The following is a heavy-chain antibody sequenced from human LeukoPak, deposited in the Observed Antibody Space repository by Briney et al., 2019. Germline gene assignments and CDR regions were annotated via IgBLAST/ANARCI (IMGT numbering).Heavy chain of an antibody. V-gene: IGHV3-9*01. D-gene: IGHD2-15*01. CDR1: GFTFDDYA. CDR3: ATGYCSGGSCPYYYYMDV. CDR2: ISWNSGSI. J-gene: IGHJ6*03. Sequence: GRSLRLSCAASGFTFDDYAMHWVRQAPGKGLEWVSGISWNSGSIGYADSVKGRFTISRDNAKNSLYLQMNSLRAEDTAVYYCATGYCSGGSCPYYYYMDVWGKGTTVTISS.